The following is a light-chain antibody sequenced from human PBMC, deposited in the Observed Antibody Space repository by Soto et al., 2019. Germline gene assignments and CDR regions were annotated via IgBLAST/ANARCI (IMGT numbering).Light chain of an antibody. V-gene: IGKV1-5*01. J-gene: IGKJ1*01. CDR3: QQYNSYSTT. Sequence: DIQMTQSPSTLSASVGDRVTITCLASQSISSWLAWYQQKPGKAPKLLIYDASSLESGVPSRFSGSGSGTEFTLTISSLQPDDFATYYCQQYNSYSTTFGQGTKVEIK. CDR2: DAS. CDR1: QSISSW.